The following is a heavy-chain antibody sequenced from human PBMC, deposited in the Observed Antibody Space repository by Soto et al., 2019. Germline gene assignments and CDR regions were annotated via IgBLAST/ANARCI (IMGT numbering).Heavy chain of an antibody. CDR3: ARSSRITIFGVVITRTSNWFDP. J-gene: IGHJ5*02. CDR2: IYPGDSDT. CDR1: GYSFTSYW. Sequence: PGESLKISCKGSGYSFTSYWIGWVRQMPGKGLEWMGIIYPGDSDTRYSPSFQGQVTISADKSISTAYLQWSSLKASDTAMYYCARSSRITIFGVVITRTSNWFDPWGQGTLVTVS. D-gene: IGHD3-3*01. V-gene: IGHV5-51*01.